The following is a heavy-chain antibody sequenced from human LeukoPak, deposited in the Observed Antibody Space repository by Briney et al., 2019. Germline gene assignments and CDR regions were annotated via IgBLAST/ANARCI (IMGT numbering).Heavy chain of an antibody. CDR3: ARTTSFTASGYDY. D-gene: IGHD6-25*01. CDR2: INPNSDDR. CDR1: GYTFTSYH. J-gene: IGHJ4*02. V-gene: IGHV1-8*03. Sequence: ASLKVSCKASGYTFTSYHINWVRQAPGQGLEWMGWINPNSDDRGYAQTFQGRLIITSDTSISTAYMELGSPRSEDTAVYFCARTTSFTASGYDYWGQGTLVTVSS.